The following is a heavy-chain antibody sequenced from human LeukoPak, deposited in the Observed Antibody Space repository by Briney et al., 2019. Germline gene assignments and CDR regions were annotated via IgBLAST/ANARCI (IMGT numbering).Heavy chain of an antibody. CDR1: GDSMSLYY. CDR3: ARTMVRGGSGAFDI. D-gene: IGHD3-10*01. CDR2: IYSSGST. Sequence: SETLSLTCSVSGDSMSLYYWSWLRQPPGKGLEWIGHIYSSGSTIYNPSLKSRVTISVDTSKNQFSLRLSSVTAADTAVYYCARTMVRGGSGAFDIWGQGTMVTVSS. V-gene: IGHV4-4*09. J-gene: IGHJ3*02.